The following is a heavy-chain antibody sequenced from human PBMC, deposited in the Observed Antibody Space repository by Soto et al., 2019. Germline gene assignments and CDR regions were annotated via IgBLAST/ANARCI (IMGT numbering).Heavy chain of an antibody. J-gene: IGHJ4*02. Sequence: QVQLVQSGAEVKKPGSSVKVSCKASGGTFSSYTISWVRQAPGQGLEWMGRIIPILGIANYAQKFQGRVTITADKSTSTAYMELSSLRSEDTAVYYCARSGGSPPEYYFDYWGQGTLVTVSS. V-gene: IGHV1-69*02. D-gene: IGHD1-26*01. CDR2: IIPILGIA. CDR1: GGTFSSYT. CDR3: ARSGGSPPEYYFDY.